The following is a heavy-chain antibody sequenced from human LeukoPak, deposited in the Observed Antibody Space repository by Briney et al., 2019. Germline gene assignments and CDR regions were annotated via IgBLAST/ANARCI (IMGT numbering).Heavy chain of an antibody. CDR3: ASIAAASYFDY. J-gene: IGHJ4*02. CDR2: IKQDGSEK. CDR1: GFTFSSYS. D-gene: IGHD6-13*01. Sequence: PGGSLRLSCAASGFTFSSYSMNWVRQAPGKGLEWVANIKQDGSEKYYEDSVKGRFTISRDNAKNSLYLQMNSLRAEDTAVYYCASIAAASYFDYWGQGTLVTVSS. V-gene: IGHV3-7*01.